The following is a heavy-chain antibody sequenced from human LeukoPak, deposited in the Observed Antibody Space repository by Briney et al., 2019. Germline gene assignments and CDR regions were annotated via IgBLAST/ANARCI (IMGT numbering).Heavy chain of an antibody. J-gene: IGHJ4*02. D-gene: IGHD4-23*01. CDR2: ITPIFGAA. V-gene: IGHV1-69*13. Sequence: ASVKVSWKASGGTFRSYAISWVRQAPGQGLEWMGEITPIFGAANYAQTFQGRVTITADESTSTVFMELSSLRSDDTAFYYCARNSRVASTSGLNYWGQGTLVTVSS. CDR3: ARNSRVASTSGLNY. CDR1: GGTFRSYA.